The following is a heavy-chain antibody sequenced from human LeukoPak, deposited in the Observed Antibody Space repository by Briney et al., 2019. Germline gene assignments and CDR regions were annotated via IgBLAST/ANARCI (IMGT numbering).Heavy chain of an antibody. CDR3: ARATRRDSSSWYVDY. CDR1: GFTFSSYW. V-gene: IGHV3-7*04. CDR2: IKQDGSEK. Sequence: GGSLRLSCAASGFTFSSYWMSWVRQAPGKGLEWVANIKQDGSEKYYVDSVKGRFTISRDNAKNSLYLQMNSLRAEDTAVYYCARATRRDSSSWYVDYWGQGTLVTVSS. J-gene: IGHJ4*02. D-gene: IGHD6-13*01.